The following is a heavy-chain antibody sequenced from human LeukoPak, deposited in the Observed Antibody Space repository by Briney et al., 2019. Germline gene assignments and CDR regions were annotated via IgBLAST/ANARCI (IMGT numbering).Heavy chain of an antibody. V-gene: IGHV1-2*02. D-gene: IGHD2-2*02. Sequence: ASVKVSCKASGYTFTGYYMHWVRQARGQGLEWMGWINPNSGGTNYAQKFQGRVTMTRDTSISTAYMELSRLRSDDTAVYYCARVLCSSTSCYTRVFDYWGQGTLVTVSS. CDR1: GYTFTGYY. J-gene: IGHJ4*02. CDR2: INPNSGGT. CDR3: ARVLCSSTSCYTRVFDY.